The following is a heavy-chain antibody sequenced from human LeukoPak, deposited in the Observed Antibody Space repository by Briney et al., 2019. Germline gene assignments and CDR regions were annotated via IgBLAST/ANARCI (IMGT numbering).Heavy chain of an antibody. Sequence: GGSLRLSCAASGFTFSNYNMNWVRQVPGKGLEWVSYISSGSGTIHYADSVKGRFTISRDNAKNSLYLQMSRLRDEDTAVDYCXXXXGWEIRAAPYADYWGQGTLVIVSS. V-gene: IGHV3-48*02. CDR1: GFTFSNYN. CDR3: XXXXGWEIRAAPYADY. CDR2: ISSGSGTI. D-gene: IGHD1-26*01. J-gene: IGHJ4*02.